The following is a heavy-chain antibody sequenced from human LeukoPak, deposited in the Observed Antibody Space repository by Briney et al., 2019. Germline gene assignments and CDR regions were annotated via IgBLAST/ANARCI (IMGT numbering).Heavy chain of an antibody. J-gene: IGHJ3*02. CDR2: IDDSGNT. CDR1: GGSISRYY. CDR3: ARSDYHNSGSHTVFDAFDI. Sequence: SETLSLTCTVSGGSISRYYWSWIRRPPGKGLEWLGYIDDSGNTNYNPSLKSQVTISVDKSKNQFSLKLSFVTAADTAMYYCARSDYHNSGSHTVFDAFDIWGQGTRVTVSS. D-gene: IGHD3-10*01. V-gene: IGHV4-59*01.